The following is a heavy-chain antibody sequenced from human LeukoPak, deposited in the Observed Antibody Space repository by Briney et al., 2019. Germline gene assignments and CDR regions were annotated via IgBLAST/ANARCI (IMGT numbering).Heavy chain of an antibody. Sequence: PSETLSLTCTVSGGSISSYYWSWIRQPPGNGLEWIGYIYYSGSTNYNPSLKSRVTIPVATPKNQFSLKLSSVTAADTAVYYCARGPFDSSGYPPDAFDIWGQGTMVTVSS. CDR3: ARGPFDSSGYPPDAFDI. D-gene: IGHD3-22*01. CDR1: GGSISSYY. V-gene: IGHV4-59*08. J-gene: IGHJ3*02. CDR2: IYYSGST.